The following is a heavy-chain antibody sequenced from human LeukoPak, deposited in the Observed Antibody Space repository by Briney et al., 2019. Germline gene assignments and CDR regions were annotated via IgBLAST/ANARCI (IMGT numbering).Heavy chain of an antibody. CDR1: GFIFSSYE. J-gene: IGHJ5*02. CDR3: ARDGLRDYGGNWFDP. D-gene: IGHD4-17*01. CDR2: ISSSGSTI. V-gene: IGHV3-48*03. Sequence: QPGGSLRPSCAASGFIFSSYEMNWVRQAPGKGLEWVSYISSSGSTIQYADSVKGRFTISRDNAKNSLYLQMNSLRAEDTAVYYCARDGLRDYGGNWFDPWGQGTLVTVSS.